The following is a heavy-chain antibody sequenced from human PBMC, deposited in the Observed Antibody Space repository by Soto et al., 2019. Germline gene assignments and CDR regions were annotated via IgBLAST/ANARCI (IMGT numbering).Heavy chain of an antibody. V-gene: IGHV3-48*01. CDR1: GFTFSSYS. CDR2: ISSSSSTI. J-gene: IGHJ6*03. D-gene: IGHD2-21*01. Sequence: EVQLVESGGGLVQPGGSLRLSCAASGFTFSSYSMNWVRQAPGKGLEWVSYISSSSSTIYYADSVKGRFTISRDNAKNSLYLQMNSLRAEETAVYYCAGAPRLGGGDSSYYYYMDVGGQGTTVTVSS. CDR3: AGAPRLGGGDSSYYYYMDV.